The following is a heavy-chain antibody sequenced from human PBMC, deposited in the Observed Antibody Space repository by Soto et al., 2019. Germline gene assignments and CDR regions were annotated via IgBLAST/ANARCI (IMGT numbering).Heavy chain of an antibody. CDR2: ISYDGSNK. CDR1: GFTFSSYA. D-gene: IGHD1-26*01. CDR3: ARDGSYSSAEYFPH. Sequence: QVQLVESGGGVVQPGRSLRLSCAASGFTFSSYAMHWVRQAPGKGLEWVAVISYDGSNKYYADSVKGRFTISRDNSKNTLYLQMNSLRAEDTAVYYCARDGSYSSAEYFPHWGQGTLVTVSS. J-gene: IGHJ1*01. V-gene: IGHV3-30-3*01.